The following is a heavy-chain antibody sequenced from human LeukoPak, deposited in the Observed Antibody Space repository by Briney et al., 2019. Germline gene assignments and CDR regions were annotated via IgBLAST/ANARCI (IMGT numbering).Heavy chain of an antibody. V-gene: IGHV1-2*02. CDR1: GYTFTSYA. CDR2: INPNSGGT. J-gene: IGHJ4*02. D-gene: IGHD3-10*01. CDR3: ASTKTYYYGSGSYYRDY. Sequence: WASVKVSCKASGYTFTSYAMNWVRQAPGQGLEWMGWINPNSGGTNYAQKFQGRVTMTRDTSISTAYMELSRLRSDDTAVYYCASTKTYYYGSGSYYRDYWGQGTLVTVSS.